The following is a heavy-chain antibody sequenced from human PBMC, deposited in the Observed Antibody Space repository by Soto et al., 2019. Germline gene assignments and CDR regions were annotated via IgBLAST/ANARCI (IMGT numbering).Heavy chain of an antibody. J-gene: IGHJ3*02. V-gene: IGHV1-69*02. CDR3: ARAGVIAVAGYAFDI. CDR1: GGTFSSYT. Sequence: GASVKVSCKASGGTFSSYTISWVRQAPGQGLEWMGRIIPILGIANYAQKFQGRVTITADKSTSTAYMELSSLRSEDTAVYYCARAGVIAVAGYAFDIWGQGTMVIVS. D-gene: IGHD6-19*01. CDR2: IIPILGIA.